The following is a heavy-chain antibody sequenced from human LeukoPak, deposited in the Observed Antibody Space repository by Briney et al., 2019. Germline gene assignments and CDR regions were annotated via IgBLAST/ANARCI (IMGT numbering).Heavy chain of an antibody. CDR3: ARGYDFSYWYFDY. CDR1: GFTFSSYG. CDR2: IWYDGSNK. J-gene: IGHJ4*02. D-gene: IGHD3/OR15-3a*01. Sequence: PGGSLRLSCAASGFTFSSYGMHWVRQAPGKGLEWVAVIWYDGSNKYYADSVKGRFTISRDNSKTTLYLQMNSLRAEDTAVYYCARGYDFSYWYFDYWGQGTLVTVSS. V-gene: IGHV3-33*01.